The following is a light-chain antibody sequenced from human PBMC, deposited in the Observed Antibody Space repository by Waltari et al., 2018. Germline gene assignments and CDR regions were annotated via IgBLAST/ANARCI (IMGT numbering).Light chain of an antibody. Sequence: DIVLTQFPATLPLSPGERATLSCRSSQSVSFNYLAWFQQTPGQPPRHSIYAASTRATGIPDRLGGRGAGTDFTLTSSRLEPADFAVYYCQQYGTSPLTFGGGTKVE. J-gene: IGKJ4*01. CDR1: QSVSFNY. V-gene: IGKV3-20*01. CDR2: AAS. CDR3: QQYGTSPLT.